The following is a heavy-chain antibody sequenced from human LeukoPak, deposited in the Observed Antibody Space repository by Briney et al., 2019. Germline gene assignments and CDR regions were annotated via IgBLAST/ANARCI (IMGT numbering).Heavy chain of an antibody. CDR1: GFTNSNYW. Sequence: GGSLRLSCVGSGFTNSNYWRHWVRQAPGTGLVWVSRIHPDGSITTYADSVKGRFTISRDNAKNTLYLQMNSLRAEDTAVYYCAPQQTYSPYNWFDPWGQGTLVTVSS. CDR2: IHPDGSIT. D-gene: IGHD5-12*01. V-gene: IGHV3-74*03. CDR3: APQQTYSPYNWFDP. J-gene: IGHJ5*02.